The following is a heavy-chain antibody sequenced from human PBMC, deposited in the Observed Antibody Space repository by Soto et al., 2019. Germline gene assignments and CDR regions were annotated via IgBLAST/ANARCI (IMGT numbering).Heavy chain of an antibody. D-gene: IGHD3-3*01. V-gene: IGHV5-51*01. Sequence: ESVKMSGEGSGYSVTSYWIGWVRQMPGKGLEWMGIIYPGDSDTRYSPSFQGQVTISADKSISTAYLQWSSLKASDTAMYYCARRGTHYDFWSGYYTNWFDPWGQGTPVTVSS. CDR3: ARRGTHYDFWSGYYTNWFDP. CDR2: IYPGDSDT. J-gene: IGHJ5*02. CDR1: GYSVTSYW.